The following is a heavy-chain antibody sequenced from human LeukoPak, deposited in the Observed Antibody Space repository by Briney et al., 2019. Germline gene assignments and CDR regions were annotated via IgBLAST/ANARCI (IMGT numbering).Heavy chain of an antibody. CDR1: GFTFSSYA. CDR3: AKSGGYYYDSSGYF. J-gene: IGHJ4*02. Sequence: PGGSLRLSCAASGFTFSSYAMSWVRQAPGKGLEWVSAISGSGGSTYYADSVKGRFTISRDNSKNTLYLQMNSLRAEDTAVYYCAKSGGYYYDSSGYFWGQGTLVTVSS. V-gene: IGHV3-23*01. CDR2: ISGSGGST. D-gene: IGHD3-22*01.